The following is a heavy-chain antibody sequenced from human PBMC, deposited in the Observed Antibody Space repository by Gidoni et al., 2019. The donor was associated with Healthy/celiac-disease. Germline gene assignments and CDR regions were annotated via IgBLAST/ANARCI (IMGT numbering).Heavy chain of an antibody. CDR3: ARDRDYYDSSGSPRTP. CDR1: GLPVSSNY. Sequence: EVQLVESGGGLVQPGGSLRLSCAASGLPVSSNYMSWVRQAPGKGLEWVSVIYSGGSTYYADSVKGRFTISRDNSKNTLYLQMNSLRAEDTAVYYCARDRDYYDSSGSPRTPWGQGTLVTVSS. D-gene: IGHD3-22*01. CDR2: IYSGGST. V-gene: IGHV3-66*01. J-gene: IGHJ5*02.